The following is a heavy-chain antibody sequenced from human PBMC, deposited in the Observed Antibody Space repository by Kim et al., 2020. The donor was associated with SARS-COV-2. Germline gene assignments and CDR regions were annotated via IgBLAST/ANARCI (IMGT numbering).Heavy chain of an antibody. CDR2: ISAYNGNT. CDR1: GYTFTSYG. J-gene: IGHJ6*02. CDR3: ARDAYCSSTSCYYYYYGMDV. Sequence: ASVKVSCKASGYTFTSYGISWVRQAPGQGLEWMGWISAYNGNTIYAQKLQGRVTMTTDTSTSTAYMELRSLRSDDTAVYYCARDAYCSSTSCYYYYYGMDVWGQGTTVTVSS. V-gene: IGHV1-18*01. D-gene: IGHD2-2*01.